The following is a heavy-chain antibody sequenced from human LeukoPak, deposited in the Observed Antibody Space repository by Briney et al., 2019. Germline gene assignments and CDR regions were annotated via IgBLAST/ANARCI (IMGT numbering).Heavy chain of an antibody. Sequence: GASVKVSCKASGYTFTGYYMHWVRQAPGQGLEWMGIINPSGGSTSYAQKFQGRVTMTRDTSTSTVYMELSSLRSEDTAVYYCAREDYYYDSSGYHRAYDAFDIWGQGTMVTVSS. CDR3: AREDYYYDSSGYHRAYDAFDI. CDR2: INPSGGST. D-gene: IGHD3-22*01. J-gene: IGHJ3*02. V-gene: IGHV1-46*01. CDR1: GYTFTGYY.